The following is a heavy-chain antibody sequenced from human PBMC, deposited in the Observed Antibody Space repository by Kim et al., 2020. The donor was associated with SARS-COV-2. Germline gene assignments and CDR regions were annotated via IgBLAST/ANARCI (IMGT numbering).Heavy chain of an antibody. CDR3: VRRKPVTGHWYFDL. D-gene: IGHD6-19*01. Sequence: SETLSLTCTVSGGSISGGRYHWGWVRQPPGKGLDWIGTIDYDGNTFYNPSLKSRVTVSVDTSKNHLSLKPKSLTAAATAVFSCVRRKPVTGHWYFDLWGR. J-gene: IGHJ2*01. V-gene: IGHV4-39*02. CDR1: GGSISGGRYH. CDR2: IDYDGNT.